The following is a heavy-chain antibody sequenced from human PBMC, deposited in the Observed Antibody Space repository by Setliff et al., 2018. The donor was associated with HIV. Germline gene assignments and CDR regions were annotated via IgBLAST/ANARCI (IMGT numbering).Heavy chain of an antibody. J-gene: IGHJ4*02. CDR3: ARPSLGIGGGSMFNN. CDR1: GGSISGSNYY. V-gene: IGHV4-39*01. D-gene: IGHD3-3*01. CDR2: VHYSGGI. Sequence: SETLSLTCTVFGGSISGSNYYWGWIRQPPGKGLEWIANVHYSGGIYFNPSLRSRVAISVDTSHNQFSLRLRSVTAADTAVYYCARPSLGIGGGSMFNNWGQGTLVTVSS.